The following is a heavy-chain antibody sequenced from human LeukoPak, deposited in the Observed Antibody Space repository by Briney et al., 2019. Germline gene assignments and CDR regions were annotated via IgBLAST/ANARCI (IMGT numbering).Heavy chain of an antibody. J-gene: IGHJ4*02. V-gene: IGHV3-23*01. Sequence: GGSLRLSCAASGFTFSSYAMSWVRQAPGKGPEWVSAISGSGGSTYHADSVKGRFTISRDNSKNTLYLQMNSLRAEDTAVYYCAKGRPLSKPAAIGYYFDYWGQGTLVTVSS. CDR3: AKGRPLSKPAAIGYYFDY. CDR1: GFTFSSYA. D-gene: IGHD2-2*01. CDR2: ISGSGGST.